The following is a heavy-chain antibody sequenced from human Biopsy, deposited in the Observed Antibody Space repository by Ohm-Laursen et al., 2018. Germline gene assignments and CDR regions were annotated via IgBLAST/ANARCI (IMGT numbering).Heavy chain of an antibody. CDR1: GFTFNRSA. J-gene: IGHJ4*02. CDR2: IVVGGGNT. V-gene: IGHV1-58*02. D-gene: IGHD2-21*02. Sequence: SVKVSCKASGFTFNRSAMQWVRQARGQRLEWIGWIVVGGGNTNYAQKFQERVTITRDMSTRTAYMELSSLRSEDTAVYYCASRPNCGGDCSSGFDYWGQGTLVTVSS. CDR3: ASRPNCGGDCSSGFDY.